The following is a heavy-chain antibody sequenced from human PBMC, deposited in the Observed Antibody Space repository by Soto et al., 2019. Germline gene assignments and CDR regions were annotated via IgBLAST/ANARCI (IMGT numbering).Heavy chain of an antibody. Sequence: PGGSLRLSCAASGFTVSSNYMSWVRQAPGKGLEWVSVIYSGGSTYYADSVKGRFTISRDNSKNTLYLQMNSLRAEDTAAYYCARVISSGYYPFDYWGQGTLVTVSS. CDR3: ARVISSGYYPFDY. D-gene: IGHD3-22*01. CDR1: GFTVSSNY. CDR2: IYSGGST. J-gene: IGHJ4*02. V-gene: IGHV3-66*01.